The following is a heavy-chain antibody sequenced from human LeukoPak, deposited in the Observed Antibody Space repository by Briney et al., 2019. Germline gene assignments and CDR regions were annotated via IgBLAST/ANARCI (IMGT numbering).Heavy chain of an antibody. Sequence: GASVKVSCKASGYTFTGYYMHWVRQAPGQGLEWMGWINPNSGGTNYAQKFQGRVTMTRDTSISTAYMELSRLRSGDTAVYYCAREGANYCGGDYYNDAFDIWGQGTMVTVSS. CDR1: GYTFTGYY. CDR2: INPNSGGT. V-gene: IGHV1-2*02. CDR3: AREGANYCGGDYYNDAFDI. D-gene: IGHD2-21*01. J-gene: IGHJ3*02.